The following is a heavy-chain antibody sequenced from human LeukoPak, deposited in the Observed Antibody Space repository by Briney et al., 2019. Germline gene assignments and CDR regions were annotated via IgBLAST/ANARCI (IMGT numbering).Heavy chain of an antibody. D-gene: IGHD1-26*01. Sequence: GGSLGLSCAASGFTFSSYWMSWVRQAPGKGLEWVANIKQGGSEKYYVDSVKGRFTISRDNAKNSLYLQMNSLRAEDTAVYYCARRRYSGSSQHFDYWGQGTLVTVSS. J-gene: IGHJ4*02. CDR3: ARRRYSGSSQHFDY. CDR2: IKQGGSEK. V-gene: IGHV3-7*01. CDR1: GFTFSSYW.